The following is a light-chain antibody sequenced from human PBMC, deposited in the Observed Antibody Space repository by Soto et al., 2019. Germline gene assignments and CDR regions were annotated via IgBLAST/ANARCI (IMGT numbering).Light chain of an antibody. Sequence: QSVLTHPASVSGSPGQSIAISCTGTSSDVGGYDYVSWYQQHPDKAPKLMIYEVTKRPSGVSNRFSGSKSGNTASLTISGLQPEDEADYYCSSHTSGSTRVFGSGT. V-gene: IGLV2-14*01. J-gene: IGLJ1*01. CDR2: EVT. CDR3: SSHTSGSTRV. CDR1: SSDVGGYDY.